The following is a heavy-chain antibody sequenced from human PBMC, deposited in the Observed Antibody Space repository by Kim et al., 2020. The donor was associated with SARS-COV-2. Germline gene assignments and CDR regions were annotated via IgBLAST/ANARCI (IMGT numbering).Heavy chain of an antibody. CDR2: ISGSGGST. CDR3: SPAYYDILTGYYLAGGGGFYYYGMDV. D-gene: IGHD3-9*01. CDR1: GFTFSSYA. V-gene: IGHV3-23*01. J-gene: IGHJ6*02. Sequence: GGSLRLSCAASGFTFSSYAMSWVRQAPGKGLEWVSAISGSGGSTYYADSVKGRFTISRDNSKNTLYLQMNSLRAEDTAVYYCSPAYYDILTGYYLAGGGGFYYYGMDVWGQGTTVTVSS.